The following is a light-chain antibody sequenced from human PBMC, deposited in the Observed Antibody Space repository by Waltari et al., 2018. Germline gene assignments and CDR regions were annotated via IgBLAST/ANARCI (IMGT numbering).Light chain of an antibody. CDR3: QLRTGWPMT. Sequence: EVVLTQSPATLSLSPGERATLSCRASQSVSNSLAWYRQKPGQAPSLLIYDASTRAAGIPGRFSGSGSGTDFTLTISSLEPEDFAVYYCQLRTGWPMTSGQGTRLEIK. J-gene: IGKJ5*01. V-gene: IGKV3-11*01. CDR1: QSVSNS. CDR2: DAS.